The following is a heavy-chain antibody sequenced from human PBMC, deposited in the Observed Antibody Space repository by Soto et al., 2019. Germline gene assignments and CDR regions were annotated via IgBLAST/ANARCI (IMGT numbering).Heavy chain of an antibody. Sequence: SVKVSCKASGGTFSSYTISWVRQAPGQGLEWMGRIIPILGIANYAQKFQGRVTITADKSTSTAYMELSSLRSEDTAVYYCARGGPPYYYDSSGYYGIYDYWGQGTLVTVSS. V-gene: IGHV1-69*02. J-gene: IGHJ4*02. CDR3: ARGGPPYYYDSSGYYGIYDY. CDR1: GGTFSSYT. CDR2: IIPILGIA. D-gene: IGHD3-22*01.